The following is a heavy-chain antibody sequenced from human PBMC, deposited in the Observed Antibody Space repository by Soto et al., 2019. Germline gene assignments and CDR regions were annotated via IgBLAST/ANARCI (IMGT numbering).Heavy chain of an antibody. CDR3: AREKYYYDSSGYRSYYYYGMDV. CDR2: IYYSGST. CDR1: GGSISSYY. V-gene: IGHV4-59*12. J-gene: IGHJ6*02. Sequence: SETLSLTCTVSGGSISSYYWSWIRQPPGKGLEWIGCIYYSGSTNYNPSLKSRVTISVDTSKNQFSLKLGSVTAADTAVYYCAREKYYYDSSGYRSYYYYGMDVWGQGTTVTVSS. D-gene: IGHD3-22*01.